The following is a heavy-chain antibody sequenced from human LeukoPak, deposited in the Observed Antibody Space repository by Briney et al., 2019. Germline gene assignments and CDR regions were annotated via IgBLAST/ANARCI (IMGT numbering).Heavy chain of an antibody. CDR2: IRYNGSNK. CDR1: GFTFSSYG. D-gene: IGHD1-26*01. J-gene: IGHJ4*02. CDR3: AKGGGIVGVPYWSTIDY. Sequence: GGSLRLSCAASGFTFSSYGMHWVRQAPGKGLEWVAFIRYNGSNKYYADSVKGRFTISRDNSKNTRYLQMNSLRAEDTAVYYCAKGGGIVGVPYWSTIDYWGQGTLVTVSS. V-gene: IGHV3-30*02.